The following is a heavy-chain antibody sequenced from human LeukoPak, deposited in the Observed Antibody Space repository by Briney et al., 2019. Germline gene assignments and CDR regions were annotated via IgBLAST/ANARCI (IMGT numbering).Heavy chain of an antibody. CDR1: GFTFSSYS. Sequence: PGGSLRLSCAASGFTFSSYSMNWVSQAPGKGLEWVSYISSGGSTTYYADSVKGRFTISRDNANNSLYLQMNSLRAEDTAVYYCARVTGDGRHAFDIWGQGTIVIVSS. CDR3: ARVTGDGRHAFDI. CDR2: ISSGGSTT. J-gene: IGHJ3*02. V-gene: IGHV3-48*04. D-gene: IGHD7-27*01.